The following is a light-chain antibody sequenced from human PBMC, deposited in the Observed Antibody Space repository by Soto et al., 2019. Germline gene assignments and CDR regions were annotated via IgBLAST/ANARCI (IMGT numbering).Light chain of an antibody. J-gene: IGLJ3*02. V-gene: IGLV2-14*01. CDR3: NSYRDNNTGV. Sequence: QSALTQPASVSGSPGQSITISCTGTSSDVGSYNYVSWYQQSPGKAPKLMIYQISHRHSGVSNRFSGSKSGNTASLTISGLQAEDEADYYCNSYRDNNTGVFGGGTKLTVL. CDR1: SSDVGSYNY. CDR2: QIS.